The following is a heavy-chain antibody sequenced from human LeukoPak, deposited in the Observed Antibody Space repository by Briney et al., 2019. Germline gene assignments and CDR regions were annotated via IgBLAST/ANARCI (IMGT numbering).Heavy chain of an antibody. J-gene: IGHJ4*02. CDR3: VSFYETY. CDR2: INSDGSWT. CDR1: GNYW. Sequence: GGSLRLSCAASGNYWMHWVRQAPGKVLVWVSHINSDGSWTSYADSVKGRFTISKDNAKNTVYLQMNSLRAEDTAVYYCVSFYETYWGRGTLVTVSS. V-gene: IGHV3-74*01. D-gene: IGHD2/OR15-2a*01.